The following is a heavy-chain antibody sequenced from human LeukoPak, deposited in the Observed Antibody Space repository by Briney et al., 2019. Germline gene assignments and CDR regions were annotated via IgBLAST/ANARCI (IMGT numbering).Heavy chain of an antibody. D-gene: IGHD1-26*01. CDR1: GYTFTSYG. Sequence: ASVKVSCKASGYTFTSYGISWVRQAPGQGLEWMGWISAYNGNTNYAQKLQGRVTMTTDTSTSTAYMELRSLRSDDTAVYYCAREMELPSLGAFDIWGQGTMVTVSS. J-gene: IGHJ3*02. CDR2: ISAYNGNT. CDR3: AREMELPSLGAFDI. V-gene: IGHV1-18*01.